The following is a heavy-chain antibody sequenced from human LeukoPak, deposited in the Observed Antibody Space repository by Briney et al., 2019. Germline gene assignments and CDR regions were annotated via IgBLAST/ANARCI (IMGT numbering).Heavy chain of an antibody. CDR3: ARGRPHGNDY. CDR2: IASDGSST. CDR1: GFTFSSYW. V-gene: IGHV3-74*01. Sequence: GGSLRLSCAASGFTFSSYWMNWVRQAPGKGLVWVSRIASDGSSTTYADSVRGRFSISRDNAKNTLCLQMNSLRVEDTAVYYCARGRPHGNDYWGQGTLVTVSS. J-gene: IGHJ4*02. D-gene: IGHD4-23*01.